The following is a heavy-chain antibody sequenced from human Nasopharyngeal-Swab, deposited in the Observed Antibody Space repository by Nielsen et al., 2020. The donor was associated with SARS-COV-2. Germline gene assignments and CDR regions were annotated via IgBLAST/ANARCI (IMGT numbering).Heavy chain of an antibody. CDR1: GFTFHTFA. Sequence: GGSLRLSCVASGFTFHTFAIHWVRQAPGKGLEWVAIISYDGSNQFYADSVKGRFTVSRDNAKNTLYLQMNSLRREDTAIYYYARGKDGVYYYYGMDVWGQGTTVTVSS. V-gene: IGHV3-30*04. CDR2: ISYDGSNQ. CDR3: ARGKDGVYYYYGMDV. J-gene: IGHJ6*02. D-gene: IGHD4-17*01.